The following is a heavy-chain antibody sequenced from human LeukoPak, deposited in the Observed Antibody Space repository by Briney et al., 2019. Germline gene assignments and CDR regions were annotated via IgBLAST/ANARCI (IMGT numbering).Heavy chain of an antibody. D-gene: IGHD5-12*01. Sequence: GGSLRLSCTTSGFSFSDYGMHWVRQAPGKGLEWLASVWYEERTKYYVDSVKGRSTISRDNSKNSIYLQMKSLGVDDTAIYYCVKEGIYLKSSLEEWGQGTLVTVSS. CDR1: GFSFSDYG. J-gene: IGHJ4*02. V-gene: IGHV3-33*06. CDR2: VWYEERTK. CDR3: VKEGIYLKSSLEE.